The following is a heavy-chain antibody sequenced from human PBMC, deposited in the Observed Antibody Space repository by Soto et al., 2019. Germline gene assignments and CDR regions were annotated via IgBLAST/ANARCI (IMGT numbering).Heavy chain of an antibody. CDR3: ARARSLDLWSGSWFDP. CDR2: IFYTGST. D-gene: IGHD3-3*01. Sequence: QVQLQESGPGLVKPSQTLSLTCTVSGGSINSSDYYWTWIRQHPEKGLEWIGYIFYTGSTYYNPSLRSRATISVDTSNNQFSLRLTSVTAADTAVYYCARARSLDLWSGSWFDPWGQGTLVTVSS. V-gene: IGHV4-31*03. CDR1: GGSINSSDYY. J-gene: IGHJ5*02.